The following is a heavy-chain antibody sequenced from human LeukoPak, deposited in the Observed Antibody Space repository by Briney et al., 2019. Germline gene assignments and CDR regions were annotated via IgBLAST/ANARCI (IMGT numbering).Heavy chain of an antibody. CDR3: AKDKSGGYSYGGFDY. V-gene: IGHV3-30*18. CDR2: ISYDGSNK. Sequence: GSLRLSFAASGFTFSSYCMHWVRQAPGKGLEWVAVISYDGSNKYYADSVKGRFTISRDNSKNTLYLQMNSLRAEDTAVYYCAKDKSGGYSYGGFDYWGQGTLVTVSS. J-gene: IGHJ4*02. CDR1: GFTFSSYC. D-gene: IGHD5-18*01.